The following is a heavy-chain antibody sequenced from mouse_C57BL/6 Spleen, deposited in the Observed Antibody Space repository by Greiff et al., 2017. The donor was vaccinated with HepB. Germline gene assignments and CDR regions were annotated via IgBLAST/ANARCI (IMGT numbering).Heavy chain of an antibody. CDR2: IYPGDGDT. J-gene: IGHJ2*01. CDR1: GYAFSSYW. D-gene: IGHD1-1*01. Sequence: QVQLKQSGAELVKPGASVKISCKASGYAFSSYWMNWVKQRPGKGLEWIGQIYPGDGDTNYNGKFKGKATLTADKSSSTAYMQLSSLTSEDSAVYFCARGDYYGSSGYWGQGTTLTVSS. V-gene: IGHV1-80*01. CDR3: ARGDYYGSSGY.